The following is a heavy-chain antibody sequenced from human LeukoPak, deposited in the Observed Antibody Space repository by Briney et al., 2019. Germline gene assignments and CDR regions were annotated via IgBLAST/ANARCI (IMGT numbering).Heavy chain of an antibody. CDR2: IRYDGSNK. CDR3: AKDIPKFSSGWYSGSWFDP. CDR1: GFTFNIYG. D-gene: IGHD6-19*01. Sequence: GGSLRLSCAAYGFTFNIYGMHWVRQAPGKGLEGEAFIRYDGSNKYYADSQKGRFTISRDNSKNTLYLHMNSLSTDDTAIYYCAKDIPKFSSGWYSGSWFDPWGQGTLVTVSS. V-gene: IGHV3-30*02. J-gene: IGHJ5*02.